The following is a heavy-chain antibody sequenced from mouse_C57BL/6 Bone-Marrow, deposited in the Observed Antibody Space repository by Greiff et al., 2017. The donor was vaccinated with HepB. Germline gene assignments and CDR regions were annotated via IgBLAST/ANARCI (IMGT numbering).Heavy chain of an antibody. CDR1: GFSFTSYG. CDR3: AREGSYYGSSYWYFDV. D-gene: IGHD1-1*01. V-gene: IGHV2-6*03. J-gene: IGHJ1*03. Sequence: VQLVESGPGLVAPSQSLSITCTVSGFSFTSYGVRWVRQPPGKGLEWLVVIWSDGSTTYNSALKSRLSISKDNSKSQVFLKMNSLQTDDTAMYYCAREGSYYGSSYWYFDVWGTGTTVTVSS. CDR2: IWSDGST.